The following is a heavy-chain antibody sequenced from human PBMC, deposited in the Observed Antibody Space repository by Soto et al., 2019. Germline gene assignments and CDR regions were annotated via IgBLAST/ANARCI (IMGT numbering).Heavy chain of an antibody. Sequence: GGSLRLSCAASGFTFSSYSMNWVRQAPGKGLEWVSSISSSSSYIYYADSVKGRFTISRDNAKNSLYLQMNSLRAEDTAVYYCARVTKVTTWYYYYYYMDVWGKGTTVTVSS. D-gene: IGHD4-17*01. CDR1: GFTFSSYS. V-gene: IGHV3-21*01. CDR2: ISSSSSYI. CDR3: ARVTKVTTWYYYYYYMDV. J-gene: IGHJ6*03.